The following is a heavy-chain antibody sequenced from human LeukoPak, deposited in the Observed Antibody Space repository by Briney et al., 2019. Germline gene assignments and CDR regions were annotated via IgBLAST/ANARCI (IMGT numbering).Heavy chain of an antibody. CDR3: ARQDYGGRRAFDI. V-gene: IGHV4-39*01. D-gene: IGHD4-23*01. CDR2: VFLMVST. J-gene: IGHJ3*02. Sequence: SETLSLTCTVPGGSLSSSSYYWGWIRHPPGKGMEWMGCVFLMVSTYYNPSLKSRITISVDTSKNQFSLKLSSVTAADTAVYYCARQDYGGRRAFDIWGQGTMVTVSS. CDR1: GGSLSSSSYY.